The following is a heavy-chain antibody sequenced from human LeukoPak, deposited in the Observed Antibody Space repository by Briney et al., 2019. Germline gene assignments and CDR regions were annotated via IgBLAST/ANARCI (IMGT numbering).Heavy chain of an antibody. Sequence: SETLSLTCAVYGGSFSGYYWSWIRQPPGKGPEWIGEINHSGSANYNPSLKSRVTMSVDTSKNQLSLKLSSVTAADTAAYYCARLFDYWGQGTLVTVSS. CDR1: GGSFSGYY. J-gene: IGHJ4*02. V-gene: IGHV4-34*01. CDR2: INHSGSA. CDR3: ARLFDY.